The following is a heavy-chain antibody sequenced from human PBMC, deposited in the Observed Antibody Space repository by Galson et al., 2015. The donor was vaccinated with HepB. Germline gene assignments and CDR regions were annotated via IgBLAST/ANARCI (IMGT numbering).Heavy chain of an antibody. D-gene: IGHD6-13*01. CDR3: ARRRALSSSEQFDY. J-gene: IGHJ4*02. V-gene: IGHV1-18*01. CDR1: GYTFTSYG. CDR2: ISAYNGNT. Sequence: SVKVSCKASGYTFTSYGISWVRQAPGQGPEWMGWISAYNGNTNYAQRLQGRVTITTDTSTSTAYMELRSLRSDDTAVYYCARRRALSSSEQFDYWGQGTLVTVSS.